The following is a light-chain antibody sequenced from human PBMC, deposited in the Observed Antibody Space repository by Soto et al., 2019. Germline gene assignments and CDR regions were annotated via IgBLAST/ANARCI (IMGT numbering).Light chain of an antibody. CDR3: QQYHSYPAT. CDR1: QDIGNF. CDR2: GAS. J-gene: IGKJ4*01. V-gene: IGKV1-16*02. Sequence: DIQMTQSPSSLSASVGDRVTITCRASQDIGNFLAWFHQAPGKAPKSLIYGASSLQSGVPSKFSGSGSGTEFTLTISSLQPEDFGIYYCQQYHSYPATFGGGTKVEIQ.